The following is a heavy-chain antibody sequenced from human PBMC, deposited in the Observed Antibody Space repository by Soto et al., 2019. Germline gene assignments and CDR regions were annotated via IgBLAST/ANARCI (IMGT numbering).Heavy chain of an antibody. CDR3: TRVPHYYDSSGGMDV. Sequence: GGSLRLSCTASGFTFGDYAMSWVRQAPGKGLEWVGFIRSKAYGGTTEYAASVKGRFTISRDDSKSIAYLQMNSPKTEDTAVYYCTRVPHYYDSSGGMDVWGQGTTVTVSS. J-gene: IGHJ6*02. CDR2: IRSKAYGGTT. D-gene: IGHD3-22*01. V-gene: IGHV3-49*04. CDR1: GFTFGDYA.